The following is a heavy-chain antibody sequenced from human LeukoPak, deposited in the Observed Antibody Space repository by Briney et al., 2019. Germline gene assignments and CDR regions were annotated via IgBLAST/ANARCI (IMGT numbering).Heavy chain of an antibody. D-gene: IGHD3-10*01. V-gene: IGHV3-11*01. CDR2: ISSSGSTI. CDR3: ARGVRLWFGELYFDY. J-gene: IGHJ4*02. CDR1: GGSISSYY. Sequence: LSLTCTVSGGSISSYYWSWIRQAPGRGLEWVSYISSSGSTIYYADSVKGRFTISRDNAKNSLYLQMNSPRAEDTAVYYCARGVRLWFGELYFDYWGQGTLVTVSS.